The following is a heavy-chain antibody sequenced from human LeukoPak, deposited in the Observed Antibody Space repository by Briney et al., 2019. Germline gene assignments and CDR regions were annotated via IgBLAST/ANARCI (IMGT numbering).Heavy chain of an antibody. CDR1: GGTFSSYA. D-gene: IGHD3-22*01. Sequence: SVKVSCKASGGTFSSYAISWVRQAPGQGLEWMGGIIPIFGTANYAQKFQGRVTITADESTSTAYMELSSLRSEDTAVYYCARERYYYDSSGYYYYFDYWGQGTLVTVSS. CDR3: ARERYYYDSSGYYYYFDY. J-gene: IGHJ4*02. CDR2: IIPIFGTA. V-gene: IGHV1-69*13.